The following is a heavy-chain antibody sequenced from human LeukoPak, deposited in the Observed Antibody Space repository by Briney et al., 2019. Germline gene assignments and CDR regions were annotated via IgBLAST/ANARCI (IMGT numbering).Heavy chain of an antibody. V-gene: IGHV4-59*08. Sequence: SETLSLTCTVSGGSISGNYWSWIRQPPGKGLEWIGYIYYSGSTSYNPSLKSRVTISVDTSKNQFSLNLSSVTAADTAVYYCARLEWLFVFDYWGQGTLVTVSS. CDR1: GGSISGNY. J-gene: IGHJ4*02. CDR3: ARLEWLFVFDY. D-gene: IGHD3-22*01. CDR2: IYYSGST.